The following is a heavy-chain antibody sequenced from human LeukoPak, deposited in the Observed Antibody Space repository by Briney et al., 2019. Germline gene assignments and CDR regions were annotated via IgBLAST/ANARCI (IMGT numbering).Heavy chain of an antibody. D-gene: IGHD2-21*02. CDR1: GGSISSQY. J-gene: IGHJ4*02. Sequence: SETLSLTCTVSGGSISSQYWSWIRQPPGKGLEWIGYIYYSGSTNYNPPLKSRVTISVDTSKKQFSLKLSSVTAADTAVYYCARGGDDTFDYWGQGTLVTVSS. CDR3: ARGGDDTFDY. V-gene: IGHV4-59*11. CDR2: IYYSGST.